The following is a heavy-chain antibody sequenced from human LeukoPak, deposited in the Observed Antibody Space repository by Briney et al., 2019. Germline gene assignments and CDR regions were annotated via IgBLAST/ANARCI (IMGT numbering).Heavy chain of an antibody. Sequence: SVKVSCKASGGTFSSYAISWVRQAPGQGLEWMGRIIPILGIANYAQKFQGRVTITADKSTSTAYMELSSLRSEDTAVYYCARDISLVPRGDYWGQGTLVTVSS. D-gene: IGHD6-13*01. J-gene: IGHJ4*02. CDR3: ARDISLVPRGDY. CDR1: GGTFSSYA. V-gene: IGHV1-69*04. CDR2: IIPILGIA.